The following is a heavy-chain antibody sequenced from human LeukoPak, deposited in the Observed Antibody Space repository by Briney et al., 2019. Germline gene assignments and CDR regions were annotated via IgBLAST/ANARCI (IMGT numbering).Heavy chain of an antibody. CDR2: ISTSGADA. CDR1: VFTFSSYA. Sequence: GGSLRLSCTASVFTFSSYAVFWVRVAPGKGLEWVSDISTSGADASYADSVKGRFTVSRDNSKNTLSLQMNSLRADDTALYYCAKGQNGALRDYWGQGTLVPVSS. V-gene: IGHV3-23*01. D-gene: IGHD4-17*01. J-gene: IGHJ4*02. CDR3: AKGQNGALRDY.